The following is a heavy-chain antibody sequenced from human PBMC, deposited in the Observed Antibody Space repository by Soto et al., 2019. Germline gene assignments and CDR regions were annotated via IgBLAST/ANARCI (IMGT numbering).Heavy chain of an antibody. D-gene: IGHD1-7*01. J-gene: IGHJ4*02. Sequence: VQLVQSGAEVKKPGSSVKVSCKASGGTFSTYAISWVRQAPGQGLEWMGVIIPIFGTPSYAQKFRGRVTITADESSSTAYMELSSLTSDDTATDYCASQTTLDYWGQGTLVTVSS. V-gene: IGHV1-69*01. CDR3: ASQTTLDY. CDR1: GGTFSTYA. CDR2: IIPIFGTP.